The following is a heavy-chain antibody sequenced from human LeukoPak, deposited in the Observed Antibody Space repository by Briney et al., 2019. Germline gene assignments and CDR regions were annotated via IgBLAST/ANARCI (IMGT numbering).Heavy chain of an antibody. Sequence: SETLSLTCTVSGGSISSGDYYWSWIRQPPGKGLEWIGYIYYSGSTNYNPSLKSRVTMSVDTSKNQFSLKLSSVTAADTAVYYCARELGGYSSGWYLDYWGQGTLVTVSS. CDR2: IYYSGST. J-gene: IGHJ4*02. CDR3: ARELGGYSSGWYLDY. V-gene: IGHV4-61*08. CDR1: GGSISSGDYY. D-gene: IGHD6-19*01.